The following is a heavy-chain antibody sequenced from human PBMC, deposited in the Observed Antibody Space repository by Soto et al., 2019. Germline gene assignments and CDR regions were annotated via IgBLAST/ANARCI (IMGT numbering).Heavy chain of an antibody. V-gene: IGHV3-74*03. J-gene: IGHJ1*01. Sequence: EVQLVESGGGLVQPGGSLILSCTASGFLFSAYWMYWVRQAPGKGLVWISRSNSDASSTTYADSVKGRFTISRDNAENTMFLQMNSLRVDDTAVYYCARGYYGSEGTEYFQHWGRGTLVTVSS. CDR2: SNSDASST. CDR1: GFLFSAYW. D-gene: IGHD3-10*01. CDR3: ARGYYGSEGTEYFQH.